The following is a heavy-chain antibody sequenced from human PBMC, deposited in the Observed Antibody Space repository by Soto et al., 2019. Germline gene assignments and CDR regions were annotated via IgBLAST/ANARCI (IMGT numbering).Heavy chain of an antibody. CDR1: GGSISSGGYY. J-gene: IGHJ4*02. CDR2: IYYSGST. Sequence: QVQLQESGPGLVKPSQTLSLTCTVSGGSISSGGYYWSWIRQHPGKGLEWIGYIYYSGSTYYNPSLKSRVTISVDTSKNQFSLKLSSVTAADTAVYYCARVAGIASVVLRKKVYYFDYWGQGTLVTVSS. CDR3: ARVAGIASVVLRKKVYYFDY. V-gene: IGHV4-31*03. D-gene: IGHD2-21*01.